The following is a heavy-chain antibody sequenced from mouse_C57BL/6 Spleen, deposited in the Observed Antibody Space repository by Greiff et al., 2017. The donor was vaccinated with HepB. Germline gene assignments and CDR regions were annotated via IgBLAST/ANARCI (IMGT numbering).Heavy chain of an antibody. D-gene: IGHD1-1*01. CDR3: ARDHYYGSFFDY. CDR1: GYTFTSYW. CDR2: IDPSDSET. V-gene: IGHV1-52*01. Sequence: QVQLQQSGAELVRPGSSVKLSCKASGYTFTSYWMHWVKQRPIQGLEWIGNIDPSDSETHYNQKFKDKATLTVDKSSSTAYMQLSSLTSEDSAVYYCARDHYYGSFFDYWGQGTTLTVSS. J-gene: IGHJ2*01.